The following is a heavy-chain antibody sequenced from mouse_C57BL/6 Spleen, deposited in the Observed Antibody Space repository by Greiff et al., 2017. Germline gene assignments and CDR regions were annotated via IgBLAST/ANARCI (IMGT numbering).Heavy chain of an antibody. Sequence: EVQLQQSGPELVKPGASVKMSCKASGYTFTDYNMHWVKQSHGKSLEWIGYINPNNGGTSYNQKFKGKATLTVNKSSSTAYMELRSLTSEDSAVYYCARKEWGYDLFAYWGQGTLVTVSA. CDR3: ARKEWGYDLFAY. D-gene: IGHD2-2*01. CDR2: INPNNGGT. V-gene: IGHV1-22*01. CDR1: GYTFTDYN. J-gene: IGHJ3*01.